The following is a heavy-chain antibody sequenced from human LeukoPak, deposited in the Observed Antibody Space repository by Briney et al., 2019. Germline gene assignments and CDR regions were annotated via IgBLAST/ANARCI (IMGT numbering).Heavy chain of an antibody. J-gene: IGHJ4*02. CDR3: AKRGVVIRVILVGFHKEAYYFDS. CDR1: GFTFSDYY. D-gene: IGHD3-22*01. Sequence: GGSLRLSCAASGFTFSDYYMSWVRQAPGKGLEWVAGISGSGGSTNYADSVKGRFTISRDNPKNTLYLQMTSLRAEDTAVYFCAKRGVVIRVILVGFHKEAYYFDSWGQGALVTVSS. V-gene: IGHV3-23*01. CDR2: ISGSGGST.